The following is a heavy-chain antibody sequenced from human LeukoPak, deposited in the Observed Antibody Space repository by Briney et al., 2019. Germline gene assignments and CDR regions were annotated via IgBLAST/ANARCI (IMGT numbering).Heavy chain of an antibody. CDR1: GYSFTSYW. CDR3: ARQQLVRGPVDY. V-gene: IGHV5-51*01. Sequence: GESLKISCKGSGYSFTSYWIGWVRQMPGKGLEWMGIIYPDDSETRYSPSFQGQVTISADKSMSTAYLQWSSLKASDTAMYYRARQQLVRGPVDYWGQGTLVTVSS. J-gene: IGHJ4*02. CDR2: IYPDDSET. D-gene: IGHD6-13*01.